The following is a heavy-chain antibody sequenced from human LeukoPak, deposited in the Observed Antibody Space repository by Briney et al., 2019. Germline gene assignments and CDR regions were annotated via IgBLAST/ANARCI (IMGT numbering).Heavy chain of an antibody. D-gene: IGHD6-6*01. Sequence: GGSLRLSCAASGFTFSDYIMNWVRQAPGRGLEWVSSISSSSSYIYYADSVKGRFTISRDNAKNSLYLQMNSLRAEDTAVYYCARRSSIAARALCYWGQGTLVTVSS. V-gene: IGHV3-21*01. J-gene: IGHJ4*02. CDR3: ARRSSIAARALCY. CDR2: ISSSSSYI. CDR1: GFTFSDYI.